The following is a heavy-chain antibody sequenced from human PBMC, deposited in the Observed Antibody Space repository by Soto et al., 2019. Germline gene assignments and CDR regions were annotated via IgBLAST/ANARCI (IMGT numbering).Heavy chain of an antibody. CDR3: ARDRAVPAAALGGYYGMDV. CDR1: GGSISSGGYY. Sequence: QVQLQESGPGLVKPSQTLSLTCTVSGGSISSGGYYWSWIRQHPGKGLEWIGYIYYSGSTYYNPSLKSRVTISVDTSKNQFSLKLSSVTAADTAVYYCARDRAVPAAALGGYYGMDVWGQGTTVTVSS. J-gene: IGHJ6*02. D-gene: IGHD2-2*01. V-gene: IGHV4-31*03. CDR2: IYYSGST.